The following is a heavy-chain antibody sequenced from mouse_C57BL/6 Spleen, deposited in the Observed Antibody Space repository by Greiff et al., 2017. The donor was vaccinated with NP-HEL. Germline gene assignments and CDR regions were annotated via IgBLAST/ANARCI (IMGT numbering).Heavy chain of an antibody. CDR2: ISSGGRYT. CDR3: ARESDGTHEGFAY. J-gene: IGHJ3*01. CDR1: GFTFSTYA. V-gene: IGHV5-4*01. Sequence: EVHLVESGGGLVKPGGSLKLSCAASGFTFSTYAMSWVRQTPEKRLEWVATISSGGRYTYSPANVKGRFTISRDNTKNNLYLQMSHLKSEDTAMYYCARESDGTHEGFAYWGQGTLVTVSA. D-gene: IGHD2-3*01.